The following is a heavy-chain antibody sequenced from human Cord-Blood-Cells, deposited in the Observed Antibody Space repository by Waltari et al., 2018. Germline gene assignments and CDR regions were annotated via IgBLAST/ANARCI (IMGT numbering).Heavy chain of an antibody. V-gene: IGHV3-7*01. Sequence: EVQLVESGGGLVQPGGSLRLSCAASGFTFRSYWMSWVRQAPGKGLEWVANIKQDGSEKYYVDSVKGRFTISRDNAKNSLYLQMNSLRAEDTAVYYCARDSGRNSNFDYWGQGTLVTVSS. CDR3: ARDSGRNSNFDY. J-gene: IGHJ4*02. D-gene: IGHD3-10*01. CDR2: IKQDGSEK. CDR1: GFTFRSYW.